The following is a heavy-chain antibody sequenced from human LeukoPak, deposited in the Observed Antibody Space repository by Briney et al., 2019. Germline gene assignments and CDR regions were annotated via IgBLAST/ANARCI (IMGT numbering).Heavy chain of an antibody. CDR2: ISGGTYST. CDR3: AKDGYGSGSLIGPPYFDY. D-gene: IGHD3-10*01. Sequence: PGGSLRLSCSASGFIFSDYAMNWVRQAPGKGLEWVSGISGGTYSTYYADSVKGRFTISRDNSKNTLYLQMNSLRAEDTAVYYCAKDGYGSGSLIGPPYFDYWGQGTLVTVSS. V-gene: IGHV3-23*01. J-gene: IGHJ4*02. CDR1: GFIFSDYA.